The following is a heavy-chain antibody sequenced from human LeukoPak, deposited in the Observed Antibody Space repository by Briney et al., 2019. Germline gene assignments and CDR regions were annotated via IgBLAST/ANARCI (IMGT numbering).Heavy chain of an antibody. V-gene: IGHV4-39*07. Sequence: PSETLSLTCTVSGGSISSSSYYWGWIRQPPGKVLEWIGSIYYSGSTYYNPSLKSRVTISVDTSKNQFSLKLSSVTAADTAVYYCARGRYCSSTSCYPAFDYWGQGTLVTVSS. CDR2: IYYSGST. J-gene: IGHJ4*02. CDR3: ARGRYCSSTSCYPAFDY. CDR1: GGSISSSSYY. D-gene: IGHD2-2*01.